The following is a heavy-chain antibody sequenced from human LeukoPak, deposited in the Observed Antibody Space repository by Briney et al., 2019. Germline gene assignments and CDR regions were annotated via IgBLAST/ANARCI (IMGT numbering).Heavy chain of an antibody. CDR3: TGELAGTTVHY. V-gene: IGHV4-39*07. CDR2: IYSNGDT. CDR1: GGSIRSRTYF. J-gene: IGHJ4*02. Sequence: SETLSLTCSVSGGSIRSRTYFWGWIRQPPGKGLKWIGSIYSNGDTYYNPSLKSLFTTSLDTSKNQFSLKLSSVTAADTAIYFCTGELAGTTVHYWGQGTLVTISS. D-gene: IGHD1-7*01.